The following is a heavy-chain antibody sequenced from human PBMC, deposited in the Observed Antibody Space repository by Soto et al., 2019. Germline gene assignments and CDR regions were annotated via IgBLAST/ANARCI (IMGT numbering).Heavy chain of an antibody. D-gene: IGHD1-1*01. CDR1: GFTFPNSA. CDR3: AADDMTTFI. CDR2: IVVGSGNT. Sequence: SVKVSCKASGFTFPNSAVQWVRQARGQRLEWIGWIVVGSGNTNSAQKFQERVTFTRDMSTSTVYMELTSLKLEDTAVYYCAADDMTTFIWGQGTLVTVSS. J-gene: IGHJ4*02. V-gene: IGHV1-58*01.